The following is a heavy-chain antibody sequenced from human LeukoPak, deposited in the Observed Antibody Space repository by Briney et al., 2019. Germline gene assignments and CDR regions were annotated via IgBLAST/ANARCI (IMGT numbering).Heavy chain of an antibody. J-gene: IGHJ4*02. V-gene: IGHV3-7*01. Sequence: GGSLRLSCAASGFTFSTYWMSWVRQAPGKGLEWVANIQQDGDEKYYVDSVKGRFTISRDNAKNSLYLQMNSLRVEDTAVYYCASRIVGTPDYFDYWGQGTLVTVSS. D-gene: IGHD1-26*01. CDR3: ASRIVGTPDYFDY. CDR1: GFTFSTYW. CDR2: IQQDGDEK.